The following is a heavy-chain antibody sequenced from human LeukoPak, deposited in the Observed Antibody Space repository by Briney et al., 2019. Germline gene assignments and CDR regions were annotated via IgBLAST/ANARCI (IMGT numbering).Heavy chain of an antibody. CDR1: GFHLSWLA. D-gene: IGHD1-26*01. Sequence: GSLRISCAASGFHLSWLAMQWVRQASGKGLEYVSAISSNGGFTYYADSVKGRFTISRDNSKNTLYLQMGSLRGEDMAVYYCARWRPIEYFDIWGRGTLVTVSS. CDR3: ARWRPIEYFDI. CDR2: ISSNGGFT. V-gene: IGHV3-64*02. J-gene: IGHJ2*01.